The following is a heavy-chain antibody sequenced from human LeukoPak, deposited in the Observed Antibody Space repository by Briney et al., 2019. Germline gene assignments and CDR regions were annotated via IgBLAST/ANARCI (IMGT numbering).Heavy chain of an antibody. J-gene: IGHJ4*02. CDR2: ISGSGGST. CDR1: GFTFSSYA. Sequence: GGSLRLSXAASGFTFSSYAMSWVRQAPGKGLEWVSAISGSGGSTYYADSVKGRFTISRDNSKNTLYLQMNSLRAEDTAVYYCAKDLSEYSGSPTAFDYWGQGTLVTVSS. V-gene: IGHV3-23*01. D-gene: IGHD1-26*01. CDR3: AKDLSEYSGSPTAFDY.